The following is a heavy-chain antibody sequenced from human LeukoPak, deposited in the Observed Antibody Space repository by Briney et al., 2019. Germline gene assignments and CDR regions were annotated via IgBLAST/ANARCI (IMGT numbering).Heavy chain of an antibody. V-gene: IGHV4-4*07. CDR2: IYTSGST. J-gene: IGHJ4*02. Sequence: SETLSLTCTVSGGSTSSYYWSWIRQPAGKGLEWIGRIYTSGSTNYNPSLKSRVTISVDTSKNQFSLKLSSVTAADTAVYYCGRVGGMATINEVYFAYWGQGTLVTVSS. D-gene: IGHD5-24*01. CDR1: GGSTSSYY. CDR3: GRVGGMATINEVYFAY.